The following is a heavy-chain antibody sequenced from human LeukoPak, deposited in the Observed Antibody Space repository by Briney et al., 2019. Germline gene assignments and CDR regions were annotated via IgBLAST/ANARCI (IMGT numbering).Heavy chain of an antibody. V-gene: IGHV3-21*01. CDR3: ARGDYYMDV. D-gene: IGHD5-24*01. Sequence: GGSLRLSCAASGFTFSSYSMNWVRQAPGEGLEWVSSISSSSSYICYADSVKGRFTISRDNAKNSLYLQMNSLRAEDTAVYYCARGDYYMDVWGKGTTVTVSS. J-gene: IGHJ6*03. CDR2: ISSSSSYI. CDR1: GFTFSSYS.